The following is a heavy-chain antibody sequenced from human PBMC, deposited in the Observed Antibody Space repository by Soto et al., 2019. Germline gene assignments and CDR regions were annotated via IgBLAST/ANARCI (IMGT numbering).Heavy chain of an antibody. Sequence: EVQLLESGGGLVQPGGSLRLSCAASGFTFSSYAMSWVRQAPGKGLEWVSAISGSGGSTYYADSVKGRFTISRDNSKNTLYLQMNSLRAEDTAVYYCAKTLLDYGGNSYRLDYWGQGTLVTVSS. CDR1: GFTFSSYA. D-gene: IGHD4-17*01. CDR3: AKTLLDYGGNSYRLDY. V-gene: IGHV3-23*01. J-gene: IGHJ4*02. CDR2: ISGSGGST.